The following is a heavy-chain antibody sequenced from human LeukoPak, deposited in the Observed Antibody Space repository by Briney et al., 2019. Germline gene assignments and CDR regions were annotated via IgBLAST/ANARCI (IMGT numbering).Heavy chain of an antibody. CDR1: GGTFSSYA. Sequence: SVKVSCKASGGTFSSYAISWVRQAPGQGLDWIGRIIPIFGTANYAQKFQGRVTITTDESTSTAYMELSSLRTEDTAVYYCAREQVDTAMVTDYWGQGTLVTVSS. CDR2: IIPIFGTA. D-gene: IGHD5-18*01. CDR3: AREQVDTAMVTDY. V-gene: IGHV1-69*05. J-gene: IGHJ4*02.